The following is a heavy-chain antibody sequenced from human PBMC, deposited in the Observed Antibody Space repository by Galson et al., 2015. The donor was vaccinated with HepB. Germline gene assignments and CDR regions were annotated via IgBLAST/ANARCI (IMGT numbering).Heavy chain of an antibody. CDR3: AKGLGDYVYGIDV. Sequence: SLRLSCAASGFTFSSYAMSWVRQAPGKGLEWVSAISGSGGSTYYADSVKGRFTISRDNSKNTLYLQMNSLRAEDTAVYYCAKGLGDYVYGIDVWGQGTTVTVSS. V-gene: IGHV3-23*01. CDR1: GFTFSSYA. J-gene: IGHJ6*02. D-gene: IGHD4-17*01. CDR2: ISGSGGST.